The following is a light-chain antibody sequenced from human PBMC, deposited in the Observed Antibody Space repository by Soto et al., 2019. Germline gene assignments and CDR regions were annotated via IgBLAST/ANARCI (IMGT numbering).Light chain of an antibody. J-gene: IGLJ2*01. CDR3: AAWDDSLDGHVV. CDR2: SNN. V-gene: IGLV1-44*01. Sequence: QSVLTQPPSASGTPGQRVTISCSGSSSNIGSNTVNWYQQLPGTAPQLLIYSNNQRPSGVPDRFSGSKSGPSASLAISGLRSEDESDYCCAAWDDSLDGHVVFGGGTKLTVL. CDR1: SSNIGSNT.